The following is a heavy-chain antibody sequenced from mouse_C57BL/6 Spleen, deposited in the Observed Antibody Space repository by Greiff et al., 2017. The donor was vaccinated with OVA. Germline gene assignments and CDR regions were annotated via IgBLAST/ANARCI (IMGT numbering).Heavy chain of an antibody. CDR3: ARSGDYDGLDY. CDR1: GYSFTSYY. D-gene: IGHD2-4*01. Sequence: VKLVESGPELVKPGASVKISCKASGYSFTSYYIHWVKQRPGQGLEWIGWIYPGSGNTKYNEKFKGKATLTADTSSSTAYMQLSSLTSEDSAVYYCARSGDYDGLDYWGQGTTLTVSS. CDR2: IYPGSGNT. V-gene: IGHV1-66*01. J-gene: IGHJ2*01.